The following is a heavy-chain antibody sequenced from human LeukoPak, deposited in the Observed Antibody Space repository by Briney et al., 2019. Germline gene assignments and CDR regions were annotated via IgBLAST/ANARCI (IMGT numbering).Heavy chain of an antibody. CDR1: GFTFSNYW. Sequence: GGSLRLSCAASGFTFSNYWMSWVRQAPGKGLEWVANIKQDGSEKYYVDSVKGRFTISRDNAKNSLFLRMNSLRAEDTAVYYCARLDAYWGQGTLATVSS. J-gene: IGHJ4*02. V-gene: IGHV3-7*01. CDR2: IKQDGSEK. CDR3: ARLDAY.